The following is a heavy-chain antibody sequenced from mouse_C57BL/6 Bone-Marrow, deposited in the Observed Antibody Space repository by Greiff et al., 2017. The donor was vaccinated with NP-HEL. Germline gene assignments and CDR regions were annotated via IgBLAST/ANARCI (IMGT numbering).Heavy chain of an antibody. D-gene: IGHD2-3*01. CDR2: IDPSDSET. Sequence: QVQLQQPGAELVRPGSSVKLSCKASGYTFTSYWMHWVKQRPIQGLEWIGNIDPSDSETHYNQKFKDKATLTVDKSSSTAYMKLSSLTSEDSAVYYCARFDGYYVDWGQGTLVTVSA. J-gene: IGHJ3*01. V-gene: IGHV1-52*01. CDR1: GYTFTSYW. CDR3: ARFDGYYVD.